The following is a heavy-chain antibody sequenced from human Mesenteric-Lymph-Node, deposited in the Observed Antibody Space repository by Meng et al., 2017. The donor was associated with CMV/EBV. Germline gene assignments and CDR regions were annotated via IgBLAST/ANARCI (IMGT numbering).Heavy chain of an antibody. D-gene: IGHD3-3*01. J-gene: IGHJ2*01. CDR1: GFNFGTYW. Sequence: SGFNFGTYWMSWVRQAPGKGLEWVAIMKQDGSEKYYVDSVKGRFTISRDNAKNSLYVQMNSLRAEDTALYYCARDFGVSGPYWYFDLWGRGTLVTVSS. CDR2: MKQDGSEK. V-gene: IGHV3-7*01. CDR3: ARDFGVSGPYWYFDL.